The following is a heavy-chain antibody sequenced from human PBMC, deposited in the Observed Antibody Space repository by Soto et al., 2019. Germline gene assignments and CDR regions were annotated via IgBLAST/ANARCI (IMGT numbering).Heavy chain of an antibody. CDR3: ASWVGYCSGSTCQNAFDI. CDR1: GFTLSNYC. Sequence: XGSLRLSCAASGFTLSNYCMHWVRQAPGKGLGWVSLMNSYGTSVNYAESVKGRFTISRDNAKNTLYLQMNSLRAEDMAVYYCASWVGYCSGSTCQNAFDIWGQGTMVTVSS. D-gene: IGHD2-15*01. V-gene: IGHV3-74*01. CDR2: MNSYGTSV. J-gene: IGHJ3*02.